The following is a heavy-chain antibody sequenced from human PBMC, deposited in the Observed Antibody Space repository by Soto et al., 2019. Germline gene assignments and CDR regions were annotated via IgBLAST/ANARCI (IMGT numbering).Heavy chain of an antibody. J-gene: IGHJ6*03. D-gene: IGHD3-10*01. Sequence: ASVKVSCKASGYTFTSYDINWVRQATGQGLEWMGWMNPNRGNTGYAQKFQGRVTMTRNTSISTAYMELSSLRSEDTAVYYCARYRALGSGYYYYMDVWGKGTTVTVSS. CDR1: GYTFTSYD. CDR3: ARYRALGSGYYYYMDV. CDR2: MNPNRGNT. V-gene: IGHV1-8*01.